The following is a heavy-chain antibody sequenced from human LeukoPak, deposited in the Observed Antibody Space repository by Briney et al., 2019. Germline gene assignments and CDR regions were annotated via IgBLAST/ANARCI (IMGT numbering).Heavy chain of an antibody. CDR2: MKGDGSLI. J-gene: IGHJ4*02. D-gene: IGHD2-8*02. CDR3: ARLFGGVTTYDY. CDR1: GFTFGNFW. Sequence: GGSLRLSCAASGFTFGNFWMSWVRQAPGGGLQWVASMKGDGSLIYYVDSVKGRFTISRDNARNSLYLQMNRLRADDTAVYYCARLFGGVTTYDYWGQGALVTVSS. V-gene: IGHV3-7*01.